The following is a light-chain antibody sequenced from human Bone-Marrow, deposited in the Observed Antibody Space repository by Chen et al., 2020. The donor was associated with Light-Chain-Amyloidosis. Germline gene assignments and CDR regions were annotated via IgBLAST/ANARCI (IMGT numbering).Light chain of an antibody. CDR1: GSNIGSHD. CDR2: KND. V-gene: IGLV1-47*01. J-gene: IGLJ2*01. Sequence: HSVLTQPPSTSATPGQRVTISCSGSGSNIGSHDVFWYQQVPRKAPKLLIFKNDQRPSGVPDRFSAFKSGTAASLAIRGLRSEDEADYHCATWDGSLSGVVFGGGTKVTVL. CDR3: ATWDGSLSGVV.